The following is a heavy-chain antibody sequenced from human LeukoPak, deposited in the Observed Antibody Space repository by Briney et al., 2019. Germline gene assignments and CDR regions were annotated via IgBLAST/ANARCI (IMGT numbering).Heavy chain of an antibody. Sequence: GGSLRLSCAASGFTFSSYGMHWVRQAPGKGLEWVAVISYDGSNKYYADSVKGRFTISRDNSKNTLYLQMNSLRAEDTAVYYCAKDRGGYCSGGSYYSILNYFDYWGQGTLVTVSS. J-gene: IGHJ4*02. CDR1: GFTFSSYG. CDR2: ISYDGSNK. V-gene: IGHV3-30*18. D-gene: IGHD2-15*01. CDR3: AKDRGGYCSGGSYYSILNYFDY.